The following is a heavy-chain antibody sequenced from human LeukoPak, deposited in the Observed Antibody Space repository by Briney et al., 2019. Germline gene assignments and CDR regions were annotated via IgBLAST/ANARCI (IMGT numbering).Heavy chain of an antibody. CDR2: ISAYNGNT. J-gene: IGHJ5*02. V-gene: IGHV1-18*01. Sequence: ASVKVSCKASGYTFTSYAFRWVRQAPGQGLEWMGWISAYNGNTNYAQNLQGRVTMTTDTSTSTAYMELRSLRSDDTAVYYCARIAAAGHKGWFDPWGQGTLVTVSS. D-gene: IGHD6-13*01. CDR1: GYTFTSYA. CDR3: ARIAAAGHKGWFDP.